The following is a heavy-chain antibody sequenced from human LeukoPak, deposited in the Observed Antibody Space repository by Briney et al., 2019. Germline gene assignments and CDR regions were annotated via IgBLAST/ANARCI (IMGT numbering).Heavy chain of an antibody. V-gene: IGHV3-23*01. J-gene: IGHJ3*02. CDR2: ISGSGGST. Sequence: PGGSLRLSCAASGFTFSSYAMSWVRQAPGKGLEWVSAISGSGGSTYYADSVKGRFTISRDNSKNTLYLQMNSLRAEDTAVYYCARELGYSSGWSDAFDIWGQGTMVTVSS. D-gene: IGHD6-19*01. CDR3: ARELGYSSGWSDAFDI. CDR1: GFTFSSYA.